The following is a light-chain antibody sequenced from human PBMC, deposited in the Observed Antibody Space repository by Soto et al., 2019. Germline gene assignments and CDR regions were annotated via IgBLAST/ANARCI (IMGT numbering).Light chain of an antibody. CDR1: QSVSNN. CDR3: QQYNNWPRT. J-gene: IGKJ1*01. V-gene: IGKV3D-15*01. Sequence: EIGLTQCARTLSLSPWERANLSCRASQSVSNNYLAWYQQKPGQAPRLLIYGASNRATGIQARFSGSGSGTEFTLTISSLQSEDFAVYYCQQYNNWPRTFGQGSKVDIK. CDR2: GAS.